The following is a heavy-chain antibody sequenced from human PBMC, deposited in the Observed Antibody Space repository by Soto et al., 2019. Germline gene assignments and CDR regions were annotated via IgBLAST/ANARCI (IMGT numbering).Heavy chain of an antibody. CDR2: INPNSGGT. D-gene: IGHD3-22*01. V-gene: IGHV1-2*02. J-gene: IGHJ4*02. CDR1: GYTFTDYY. CDR3: ASRKGHYDDSSGYHYYFDY. Sequence: QVQLVQSGAAVKKPGASVKVSCKASGYTFTDYYVHWVRQAPGQGLEWIGWINPNSGGTKSAQKFQGRVTMTRDTSISTAYMELSRLRADDTAVYYCASRKGHYDDSSGYHYYFDYWGQGTLVTVSS.